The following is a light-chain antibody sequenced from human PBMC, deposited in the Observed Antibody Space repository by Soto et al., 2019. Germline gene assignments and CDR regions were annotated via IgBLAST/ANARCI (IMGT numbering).Light chain of an antibody. CDR3: IQALHIPWT. V-gene: IGKV2-28*01. Sequence: DIVMTQSPLSLPVTPGEPASISCRSSQSLLHNDGYNFLGWYLQKPGQSPQLLIYLGSNRASGVLDRFSGSGSGTDFTLKISRVEAEDVGVYYCIQALHIPWTFGKGTKVEIK. J-gene: IGKJ1*01. CDR1: QSLLHNDGYNF. CDR2: LGS.